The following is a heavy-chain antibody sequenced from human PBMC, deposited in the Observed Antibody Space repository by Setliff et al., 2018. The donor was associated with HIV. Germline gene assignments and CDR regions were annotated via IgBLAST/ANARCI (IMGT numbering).Heavy chain of an antibody. J-gene: IGHJ6*03. D-gene: IGHD5-18*01. CDR1: GYIFTDYY. CDR3: ARRGDSYGLDPIYYYYYYMDV. V-gene: IGHV1-18*04. Sequence: ASVKVSCKASGYIFTDYYIHWVRQAPGQGLEWMGWITPFNGNTNYAQKLQGRVTMTTDTSTSTAYMELRSLRSDDTAVYYCARRGDSYGLDPIYYYYYYMDVWGKGTTVTVSS. CDR2: ITPFNGNT.